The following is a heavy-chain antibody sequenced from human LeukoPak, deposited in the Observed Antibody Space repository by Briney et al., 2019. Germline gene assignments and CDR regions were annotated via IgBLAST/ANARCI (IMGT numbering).Heavy chain of an antibody. D-gene: IGHD4-11*01. CDR2: IYYSGST. CDR1: GGSISSSSYY. Sequence: SETLSLTCTVSGGSISSSSYYWGWIRQPSGKGLEWIGSIYYSGSTYYNPSLKSRVTISVDTSKNQFSLKLTSVTAADTAVYYCARLASYSNYYYYYMDVWGKGTTVTVSS. V-gene: IGHV4-39*01. J-gene: IGHJ6*03. CDR3: ARLASYSNYYYYYMDV.